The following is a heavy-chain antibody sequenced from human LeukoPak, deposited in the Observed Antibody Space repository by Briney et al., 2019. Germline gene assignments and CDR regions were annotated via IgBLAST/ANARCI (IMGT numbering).Heavy chain of an antibody. V-gene: IGHV3-7*01. CDR2: IKDDGSEK. Sequence: GGSLRLSCAASGFTFSNYWMSWVRQAPGKGLEWVANIKDDGSEKYYVDSVKGRFTISRDNAKNSLYLQMNSLRAEGTAVYYCARTIRGYWGQGTLVTVSS. CDR3: ARTIRGY. CDR1: GFTFSNYW. J-gene: IGHJ4*02. D-gene: IGHD3-10*01.